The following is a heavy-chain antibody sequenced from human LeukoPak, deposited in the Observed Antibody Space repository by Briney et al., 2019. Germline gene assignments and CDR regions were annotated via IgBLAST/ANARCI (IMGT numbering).Heavy chain of an antibody. CDR2: ISAYKGKT. Sequence: GASVKVSCKASGYTFNSYGISWVRQAPGQGLEWMGWISAYKGKTNYAQKFQGRVTMTTDTSTSTAYMELRSLTSDDTAVYYCARDGAPGTAAADVGNWFDPWGQGTQVTVSS. V-gene: IGHV1-18*01. CDR1: GYTFNSYG. CDR3: ARDGAPGTAAADVGNWFDP. J-gene: IGHJ5*02. D-gene: IGHD6-13*01.